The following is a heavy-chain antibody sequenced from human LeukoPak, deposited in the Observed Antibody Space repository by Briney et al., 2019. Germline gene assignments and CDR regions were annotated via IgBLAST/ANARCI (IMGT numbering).Heavy chain of an antibody. Sequence: GGSLRLSCAASGFTFSSYAMHWVRQAPGKGLEYVSAISSNGGSTYYANSVKGRFTISRDNSKNTLYLQMGSLRAEDMAVYYCARGGQWLVGGYYFDYWGQGTLVTVSS. CDR2: ISSNGGST. CDR1: GFTFSSYA. J-gene: IGHJ4*02. D-gene: IGHD6-19*01. CDR3: ARGGQWLVGGYYFDY. V-gene: IGHV3-64*01.